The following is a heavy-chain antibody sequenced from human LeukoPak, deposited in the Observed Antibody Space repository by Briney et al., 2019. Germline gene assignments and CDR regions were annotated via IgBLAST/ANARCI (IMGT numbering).Heavy chain of an antibody. Sequence: SETLSLTCTVSGGSISSSSYYWGWIRQPPGKGLEWIGSIYYSGSTYYDLSLKSRVTISVDTSKNQFSLKLSSVTAADTAVYYCARRGTRWLQTHVGGFDPWGQGTLVTVSS. J-gene: IGHJ5*02. D-gene: IGHD5-24*01. CDR1: GGSISSSSYY. V-gene: IGHV4-39*01. CDR2: IYYSGST. CDR3: ARRGTRWLQTHVGGFDP.